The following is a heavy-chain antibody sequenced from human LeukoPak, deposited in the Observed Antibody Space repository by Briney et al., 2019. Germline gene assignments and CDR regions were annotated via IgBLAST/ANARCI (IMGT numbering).Heavy chain of an antibody. V-gene: IGHV3-23*01. D-gene: IGHD6-19*01. CDR1: GFTFSSYA. J-gene: IGHJ4*02. CDR3: AKPGYSSGWYVYFDY. Sequence: GGSLRLSCAASGFTFSSYAMSWVRQAPGKGLEWVSAISGSGGSTYYADSVKGRFTISRDNSKNTLYLQMNSLRTEDTAVYYCAKPGYSSGWYVYFDYWGQGTLVTVSS. CDR2: ISGSGGST.